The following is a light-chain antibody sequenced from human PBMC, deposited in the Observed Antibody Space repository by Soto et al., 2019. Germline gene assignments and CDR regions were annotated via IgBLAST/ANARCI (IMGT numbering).Light chain of an antibody. J-gene: IGLJ1*01. Sequence: QSALTQPASVSGSPGQSITISCTGTSSDVGSYNYVSWYQQHPGKAPKLMIYDVSNRPSGVSNRFSGSKSGNTASLTISGLQAEDEADYYCSSYTSSSTRAGVFGTGTKLTVL. CDR1: SSDVGSYNY. CDR3: SSYTSSSTRAGV. CDR2: DVS. V-gene: IGLV2-14*01.